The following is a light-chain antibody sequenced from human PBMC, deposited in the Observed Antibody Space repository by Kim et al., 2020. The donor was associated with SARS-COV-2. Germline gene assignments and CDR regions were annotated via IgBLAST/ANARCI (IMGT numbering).Light chain of an antibody. CDR3: QQYNNWPPLT. Sequence: SPGERATLSCRASQSVSSNLAWYQQKPCQAPRLLIYGASTRATGIPARCSGSGSGTEFTLTISSLQSEDFAVYYCQQYNNWPPLTFGGGTKVDIK. CDR1: QSVSSN. CDR2: GAS. J-gene: IGKJ4*01. V-gene: IGKV3-15*01.